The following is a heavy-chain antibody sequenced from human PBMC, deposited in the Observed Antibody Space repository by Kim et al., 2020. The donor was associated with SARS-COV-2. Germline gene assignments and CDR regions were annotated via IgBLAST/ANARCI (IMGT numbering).Heavy chain of an antibody. J-gene: IGHJ5*02. V-gene: IGHV3-11*04. D-gene: IGHD3-10*01. CDR3: ARATMVRVNNWFDP. CDR2: ISSSGSTI. CDR1: GFTFSDYY. Sequence: GGSLRLSCAASGFTFSDYYMSWIRQAPGKGLEWVSYISSSGSTIYYADSVKGRFTISRDNAKNSLYLQMNSLRAEDTAVYYCARATMVRVNNWFDPWGQGTLVTVSS.